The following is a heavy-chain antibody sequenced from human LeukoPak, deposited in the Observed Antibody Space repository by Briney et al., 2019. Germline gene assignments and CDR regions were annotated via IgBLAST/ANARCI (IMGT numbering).Heavy chain of an antibody. Sequence: GGSLRLSCAASGFTFSSYAMSWVRQAPGKGLEWVSTISGSGGSSYYADSVKGRFTISRDNSKNTLYLQTNSLRAEDTAVYYCAKDLGEFRATLFDYWGQGTLVTVSS. CDR3: AKDLGEFRATLFDY. CDR1: GFTFSSYA. D-gene: IGHD1-26*01. V-gene: IGHV3-23*01. CDR2: ISGSGGSS. J-gene: IGHJ4*02.